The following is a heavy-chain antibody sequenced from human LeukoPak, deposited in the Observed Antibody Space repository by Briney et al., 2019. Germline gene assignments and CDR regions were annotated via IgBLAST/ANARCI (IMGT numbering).Heavy chain of an antibody. CDR3: ARAPSQYDSSGYYYVAPYYYYYGMDV. CDR1: GYTFTSYG. Sequence: GASVKVSCKASGYTFTSYGISWVRQAPGQGLEWMGWISAYNGNTNYAQKLQGRVTMTTDTSTSTAYIELRSLRSDDTAVYYCARAPSQYDSSGYYYVAPYYYYYGMDVWGQGTTVTVSS. CDR2: ISAYNGNT. J-gene: IGHJ6*01. V-gene: IGHV1-18*01. D-gene: IGHD3-22*01.